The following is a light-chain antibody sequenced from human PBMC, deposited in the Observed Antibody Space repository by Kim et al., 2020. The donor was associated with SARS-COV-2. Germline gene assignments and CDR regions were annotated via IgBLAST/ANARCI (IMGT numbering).Light chain of an antibody. Sequence: DIQMTQSPSTLSASVGDRVTITCRASQGISSWLAWYQQKPGKAPKLLISKASSLESGVPSRFSGSGSGTEFTLTISSLQPDDFATYYSQQYKSHADAFGQGTKLEL. CDR2: KAS. V-gene: IGKV1-5*03. CDR1: QGISSW. CDR3: QQYKSHADA. J-gene: IGKJ2*01.